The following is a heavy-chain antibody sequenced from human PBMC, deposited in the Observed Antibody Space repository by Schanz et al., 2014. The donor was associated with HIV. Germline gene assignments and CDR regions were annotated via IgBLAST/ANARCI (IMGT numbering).Heavy chain of an antibody. CDR2: ISEFGGSA. CDR1: GFTFSSYA. CDR3: ALSRPSGYGGSWYFDL. Sequence: EVQLLESGGGLVQPGGSLRLSCAASGFTFSSYAMSWVRQAPGKGLEWVSGISEFGGSAWYADSVKGRFTISRDNSKNTLYLQMDSLRAEDTAVYYCALSRPSGYGGSWYFDLWGRGTLVIVSS. D-gene: IGHD2-15*01. V-gene: IGHV3-23*01. J-gene: IGHJ2*01.